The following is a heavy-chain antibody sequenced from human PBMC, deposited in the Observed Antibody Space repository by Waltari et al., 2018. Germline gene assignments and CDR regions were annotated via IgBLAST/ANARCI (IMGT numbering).Heavy chain of an antibody. CDR3: ARGLAAPRFDP. J-gene: IGHJ5*02. CDR1: GFTFRSYW. CDR2: IKQDGSEK. Sequence: EVQLVESGVGLVRPGGSLRLSCAASGFTFRSYWMSWVRQAPGKWLEWVANIKQDGSEKYYVDSVKGRFTISRDNAKNSLYLQMNSRRAEDTAVYYCARGLAAPRFDPWGQGTLVTVSS. V-gene: IGHV3-7*04. D-gene: IGHD6-13*01.